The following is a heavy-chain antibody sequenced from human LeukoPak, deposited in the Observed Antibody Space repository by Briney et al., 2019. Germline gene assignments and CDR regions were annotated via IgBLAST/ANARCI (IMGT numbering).Heavy chain of an antibody. D-gene: IGHD6-19*01. CDR3: TRDGSSSGWDFDY. CDR1: GFTFSNYN. Sequence: GGSLRLSCAASGFTFSNYNMNWVRQAPGKGLEWVSCFGTSSSYIYYADSVKGRFTITRDNAKNSLYLQMNSLIAEDTAVYFFTRDGSSSGWDFDYWGQGTLVTVSS. J-gene: IGHJ4*02. V-gene: IGHV3-21*01. CDR2: FGTSSSYI.